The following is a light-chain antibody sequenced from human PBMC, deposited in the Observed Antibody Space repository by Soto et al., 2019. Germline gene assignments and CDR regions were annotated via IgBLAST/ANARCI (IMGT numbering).Light chain of an antibody. CDR1: QSVSSSY. CDR2: GAS. J-gene: IGKJ1*01. Sequence: DILLTPSPGTLSLSPGARATLSCRASQSVSSSYLAWYQQKPGQAPRLLIYGASSRATGIPDRFSGSGSGTDFTLTISRLEPEDFAVYYCQQYGSSPQTFGQGTKVDIK. CDR3: QQYGSSPQT. V-gene: IGKV3-20*01.